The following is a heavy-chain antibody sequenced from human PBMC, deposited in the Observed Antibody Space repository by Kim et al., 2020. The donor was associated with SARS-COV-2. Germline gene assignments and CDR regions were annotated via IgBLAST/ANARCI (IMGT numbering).Heavy chain of an antibody. Sequence: GGSLRLSCAASGFTFSSYSMNWVRQAPGKGLEWVSSISSSSSYIYYADSVKGRFTISRDNAKNSLYLQMNSLRAEDTAVYYCAREHIVVVPAAMQGYYYYGMDVWGQGTTVTVSS. D-gene: IGHD2-2*01. J-gene: IGHJ6*02. CDR3: AREHIVVVPAAMQGYYYYGMDV. CDR2: ISSSSSYI. CDR1: GFTFSSYS. V-gene: IGHV3-21*01.